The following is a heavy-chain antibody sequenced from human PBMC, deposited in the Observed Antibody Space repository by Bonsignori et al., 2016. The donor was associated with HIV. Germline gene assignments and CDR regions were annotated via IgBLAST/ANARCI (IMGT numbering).Heavy chain of an antibody. CDR3: TRVVGIGVVIPNFDY. CDR1: GFTFGDYA. Sequence: GESLKISCTASGFTFGDYAMSWVRQAPGKGLEWVGFIRSKAYGGTTEYAASVKGRFTISRDDSKSIAYLQMNSLKTEDTAVYYCTRVVGIGVVIPNFDYWGQGTLVTVSS. CDR2: IRSKAYGGTT. J-gene: IGHJ4*02. V-gene: IGHV3-49*04. D-gene: IGHD3-3*01.